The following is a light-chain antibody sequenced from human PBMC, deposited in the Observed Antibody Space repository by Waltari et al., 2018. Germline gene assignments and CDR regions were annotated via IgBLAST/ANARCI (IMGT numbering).Light chain of an antibody. Sequence: QSALTQPASVSGSPGQSITIPCTGTSSDVGGYNYVSWYQQHPGKAPKLMIYEVSNRPSGVSNRFSGSKSGNPASLTISGLQAEDEADYYCSSYTSSRTYVFGTGTKVTVL. V-gene: IGLV2-14*01. CDR2: EVS. CDR3: SSYTSSRTYV. J-gene: IGLJ1*01. CDR1: SSDVGGYNY.